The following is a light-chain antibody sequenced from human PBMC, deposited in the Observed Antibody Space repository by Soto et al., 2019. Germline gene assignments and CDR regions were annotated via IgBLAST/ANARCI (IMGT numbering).Light chain of an antibody. CDR1: QSVSNN. CDR3: QQYNTWPLT. CDR2: GAS. J-gene: IGKJ4*01. V-gene: IGKV3-15*01. Sequence: EIVMTQSPATLSVSPGERATLSCRASQSVSNNLAWYQQKPGQTPRLLIYGASTRATGTPARFNGSESGTAFTLTISSLQSEDFAVYYCQQYNTWPLTFGGGTKVEIK.